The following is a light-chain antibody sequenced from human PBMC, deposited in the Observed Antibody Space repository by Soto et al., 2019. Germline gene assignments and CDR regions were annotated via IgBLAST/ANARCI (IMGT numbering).Light chain of an antibody. J-gene: IGKJ1*01. CDR2: AAS. CDR1: QGISTY. CDR3: QQSYSITWT. V-gene: IGKV1-39*01. Sequence: DIQMTQSPSSXSASVGDRVTITCRASQGISTYLNWYRQKPGKAPKLLIYAASSLQSGVPSRFSGSGSETDFTLTISSLQPEDFATYSCQQSYSITWTFGQGTKVEIK.